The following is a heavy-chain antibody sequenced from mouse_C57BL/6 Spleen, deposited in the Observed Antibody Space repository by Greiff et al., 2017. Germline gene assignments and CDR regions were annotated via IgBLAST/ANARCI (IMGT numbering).Heavy chain of an antibody. Sequence: QVQLQQPGAELVKPGASVKMSCKASGYTFTSYWITWVKQRPGQGLEWIGDIYPGSGSTNYNEKFKSKATLTVDKSSSTAYMQLSSLTSEDSAVYYCARGLTGGYWGQGTTLTVSS. D-gene: IGHD4-1*01. CDR1: GYTFTSYW. V-gene: IGHV1-55*01. CDR3: ARGLTGGY. CDR2: IYPGSGST. J-gene: IGHJ2*01.